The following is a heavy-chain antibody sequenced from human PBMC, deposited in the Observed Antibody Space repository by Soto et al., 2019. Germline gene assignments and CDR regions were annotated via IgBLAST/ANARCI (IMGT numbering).Heavy chain of an antibody. Sequence: SETLSLSCTVSGGSISSGDYYWSWIRQPPGKGLEWIGYIYYSGSTYYNPSLKSRVTISVDMSKNQFSLKLSSVTAADTAVYYCARQPPRANTLDLWGQGTLVSVS. J-gene: IGHJ5*02. V-gene: IGHV4-30-4*01. CDR3: ARQPPRANTLDL. CDR2: IYYSGST. CDR1: GGSISSGDYY.